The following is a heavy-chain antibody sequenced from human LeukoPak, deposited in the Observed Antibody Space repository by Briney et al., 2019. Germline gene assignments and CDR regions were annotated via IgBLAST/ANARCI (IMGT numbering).Heavy chain of an antibody. D-gene: IGHD3-16*01. J-gene: IGHJ5*02. CDR2: IKQDGSEK. CDR3: ASHSYGYNH. CDR1: GIIITSYW. V-gene: IGHV3-7*01. Sequence: PGGSLRLSCAAPGIIITSYWMSWVRQTPGKGLEWVANIKQDGSEKNYVDSVKGRFTIFRDNARNSLCLQMNSLRAEDTAVYYCASHSYGYNHWGQGTLVIVSS.